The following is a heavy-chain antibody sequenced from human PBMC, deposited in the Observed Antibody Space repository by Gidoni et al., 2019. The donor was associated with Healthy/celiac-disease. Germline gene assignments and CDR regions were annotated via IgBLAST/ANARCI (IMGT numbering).Heavy chain of an antibody. D-gene: IGHD6-6*01. V-gene: IGHV3-33*01. Sequence: QVQLVESGGGVVQPGRFLRLSCAASGFTFSSYGMHWVRQAPGKGLEWVAVIWYYGSNKYYADSVKGRFTISRDNSKNTLYLQMNSLRAEDTAVYYCARDRDRYSSSPPGGYWGQGTLVTVSS. CDR3: ARDRDRYSSSPPGGY. CDR2: IWYYGSNK. J-gene: IGHJ4*02. CDR1: GFTFSSYG.